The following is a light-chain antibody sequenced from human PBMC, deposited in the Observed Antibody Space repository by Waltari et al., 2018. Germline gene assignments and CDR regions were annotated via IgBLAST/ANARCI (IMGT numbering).Light chain of an antibody. CDR3: SSQSSNDVVL. CDR1: SNDVGGYNS. V-gene: IGLV2-14*01. CDR2: DVS. J-gene: IGLJ2*01. Sequence: QSALTQPASVSGSPGQSVTIFCAGTSNDVGGYNSVSWYQEYPGQAPRVIIYDVSDRPSGVSDRFSGSKSDNTASLTISGLQAEDEADYYCSSQSSNDVVLFGGGTKLTVL.